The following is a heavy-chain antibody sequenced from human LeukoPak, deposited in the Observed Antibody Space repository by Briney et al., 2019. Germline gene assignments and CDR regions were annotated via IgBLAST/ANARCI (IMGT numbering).Heavy chain of an antibody. CDR3: TTERSENYYDSSGYYY. V-gene: IGHV3-15*01. J-gene: IGHJ4*02. D-gene: IGHD3-22*01. CDR1: GITFSNAW. CDR2: MKSKSDGGAI. Sequence: PGGSLRLSCAASGITFSNAWMTWVRQAPGKGLEWVGRMKSKSDGGAIGYAAPVKGRFTISRDDSKNTLYLQMNSLKTEDTAVYYCTTERSENYYDSSGYYYWGQGTLVTVSS.